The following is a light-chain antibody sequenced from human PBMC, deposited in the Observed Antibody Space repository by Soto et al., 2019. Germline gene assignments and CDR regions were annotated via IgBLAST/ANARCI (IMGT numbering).Light chain of an antibody. J-gene: IGLJ1*01. CDR3: CSYAGSDTYV. CDR2: DVN. Sequence: QSVLTQPRSVSGSPGQSVTISCTGTSSDVGGYNYVSWYLQHPGKAPKLKIYDVNKRPSGVPDRFSGSKSGNTASLTISGLQAEDEADYYCCSYAGSDTYVFGTGTKLTVL. CDR1: SSDVGGYNY. V-gene: IGLV2-11*01.